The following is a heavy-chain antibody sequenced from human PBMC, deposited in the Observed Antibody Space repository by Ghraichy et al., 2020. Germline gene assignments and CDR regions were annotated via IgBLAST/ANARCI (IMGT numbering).Heavy chain of an antibody. J-gene: IGHJ6*02. D-gene: IGHD4-23*01. V-gene: IGHV3-48*02. Sequence: GGSLRLSGVGSGFTFSGYSMNWVRQSPGKGLEWVSYITSSSRTIFYADSVKGRFTISRDNAQNSLYLQMNSLRDEDTAEYFCARGSKVVRFYYYDGMDVWGQGTTVTVAS. CDR3: ARGSKVVRFYYYDGMDV. CDR1: GFTFSGYS. CDR2: ITSSSRTI.